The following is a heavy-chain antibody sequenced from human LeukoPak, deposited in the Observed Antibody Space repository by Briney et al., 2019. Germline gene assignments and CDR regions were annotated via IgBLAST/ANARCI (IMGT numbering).Heavy chain of an antibody. J-gene: IGHJ4*02. CDR3: ARDSAGNDY. CDR2: IKQDGSEK. V-gene: IGHV3-7*01. D-gene: IGHD6-13*01. CDR1: GFTFSTYW. Sequence: PGGSLRLSCAASGFTFSTYWMSWVRQAPGKGLEWVANIKQDGSEKYYVDSVKGRFTISRDNAKISLYLQMNSLRAEDTAMYYCARDSAGNDYWGQRTLVTVSS.